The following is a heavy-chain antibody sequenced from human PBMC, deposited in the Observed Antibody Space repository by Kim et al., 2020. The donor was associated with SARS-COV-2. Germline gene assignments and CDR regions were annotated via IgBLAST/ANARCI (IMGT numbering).Heavy chain of an antibody. CDR1: GFTFDDYT. CDR2: ISWDGGST. Sequence: GGSLRLSCAASGFTFDDYTMHWVRQAPGKGLEWVSLISWDGGSTYYADSVKGRFTISRDNSKNSLYLQMNSLRTEDTALYYCAKDIGLSGQLVPPAASFDYWGQGTLVTVSS. J-gene: IGHJ4*02. V-gene: IGHV3-43*01. CDR3: AKDIGLSGQLVPPAASFDY. D-gene: IGHD6-6*01.